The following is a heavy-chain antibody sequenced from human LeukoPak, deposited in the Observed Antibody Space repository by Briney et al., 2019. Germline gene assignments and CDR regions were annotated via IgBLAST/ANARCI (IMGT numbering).Heavy chain of an antibody. Sequence: PSETLSLTCAVYGGSFSGYYWSWIRQPPGKGLEWIGEINHSGSTNYSPSLKSRVTISVDTSKNQFSLKLSSVTAADTAVYYCARTRMVRGAPRFGGPLDYWGQGTLVTVSS. J-gene: IGHJ4*02. CDR3: ARTRMVRGAPRFGGPLDY. D-gene: IGHD3-10*01. CDR2: INHSGST. CDR1: GGSFSGYY. V-gene: IGHV4-34*01.